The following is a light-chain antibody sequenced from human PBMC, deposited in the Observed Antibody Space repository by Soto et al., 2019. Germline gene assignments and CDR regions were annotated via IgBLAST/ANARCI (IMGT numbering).Light chain of an antibody. J-gene: IGLJ1*01. CDR1: SNDVGIYNY. Sequence: QSVLTQPRSVSGSPGQSVTISCTGTSNDVGIYNYVSWYQQHPDKAPQLMIYDVSNRPSGVPDRFSGSKSGNTASLTISGLQAEDEADYYCCSYAGTYTYVSGTGTKVTVL. CDR2: DVS. CDR3: CSYAGTYTYV. V-gene: IGLV2-11*01.